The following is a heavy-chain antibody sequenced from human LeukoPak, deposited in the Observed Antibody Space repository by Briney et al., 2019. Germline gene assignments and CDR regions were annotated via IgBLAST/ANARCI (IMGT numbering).Heavy chain of an antibody. V-gene: IGHV3-11*04. CDR1: GFTFSDYY. J-gene: IGHJ4*02. CDR3: ARDRFGGWSSGGFDY. CDR2: ISSSGSTI. Sequence: GGSLRLSCAASGFTFSDYYMSWIRQAPGKGLEWVSYISSSGSTIHQADSVKGRFTISRDNAKNSLYLQMNSLRAEDTAVYYCARDRFGGWSSGGFDYWGQGTLVTVSS. D-gene: IGHD6-19*01.